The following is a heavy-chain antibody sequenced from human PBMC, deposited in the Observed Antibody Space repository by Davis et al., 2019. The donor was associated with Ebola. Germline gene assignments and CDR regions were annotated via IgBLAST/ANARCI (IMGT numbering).Heavy chain of an antibody. Sequence: GESLKTPCAAPGFTFSSNWMHWVRQAPGKGLVWVSRTNSDGSITSYADSVKGRFTISRDNAKNTLYLQMNSLRGEDTAVYYCARGTHYAHDYWGQGTLVTVSS. V-gene: IGHV3-74*01. D-gene: IGHD2-2*01. CDR2: TNSDGSIT. CDR3: ARGTHYAHDY. J-gene: IGHJ4*02. CDR1: GFTFSSNW.